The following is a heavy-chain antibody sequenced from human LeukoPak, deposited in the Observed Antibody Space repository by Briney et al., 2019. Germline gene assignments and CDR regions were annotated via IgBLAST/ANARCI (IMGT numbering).Heavy chain of an antibody. CDR3: AKDLGGEGGSGFPGY. J-gene: IGHJ4*02. Sequence: GSLTLTCAASGFTFVSYAMSWVRQPPGKGLEWVSAISGSGSDTYYAESVKGRFTISRDNSKSTLYLQMNSLRAEDTAIYYCAKDLGGEGGSGFPGYWGRGTLVTVSS. CDR2: ISGSGSDT. D-gene: IGHD3-10*01. V-gene: IGHV3-23*01. CDR1: GFTFVSYA.